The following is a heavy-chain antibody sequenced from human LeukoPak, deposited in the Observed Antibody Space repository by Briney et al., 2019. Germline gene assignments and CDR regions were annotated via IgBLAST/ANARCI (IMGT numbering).Heavy chain of an antibody. CDR3: ARGYKPGYSSGWSIFDY. V-gene: IGHV1-8*02. CDR2: MNPNSGNT. J-gene: IGHJ4*02. CDR1: EYFFIDHY. Sequence: GASVKVSCKTPEYFFIDHYINWVRQATGQGLEWMGWMNPNSGNTGYAQKFQGRVTMTRNTSISTAYMELSSLRSDDTAVYYCARGYKPGYSSGWSIFDYWGQGTLVTVSS. D-gene: IGHD6-19*01.